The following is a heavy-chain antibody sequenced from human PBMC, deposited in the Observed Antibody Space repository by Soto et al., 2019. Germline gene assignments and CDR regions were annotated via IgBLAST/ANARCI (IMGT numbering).Heavy chain of an antibody. CDR3: ARDSGNQLLIDY. Sequence: QVQLVQSGAEVKKPGSSVRVSCKASGDTFSTYTISWVRQAPGQGFEWLGRSIPILDVANYAQSFQGRVTIAADKSTSTAYMELNSLRSEDTAVYYCARDSGNQLLIDYWGQGTLVPVSS. CDR2: SIPILDVA. V-gene: IGHV1-69*08. CDR1: GDTFSTYT. D-gene: IGHD2-2*01. J-gene: IGHJ4*02.